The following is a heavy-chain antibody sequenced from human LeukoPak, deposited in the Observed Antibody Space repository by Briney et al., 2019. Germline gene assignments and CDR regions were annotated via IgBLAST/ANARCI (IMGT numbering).Heavy chain of an antibody. V-gene: IGHV3-7*04. CDR2: IKQDGSEK. CDR3: ARGRTLNYYYMDV. J-gene: IGHJ6*03. Sequence: GGSLRLSCAASGLNFSSYWMIWVRQATGKGLEWVANIKQDGSEKYYVDSVKGRFTISRDNAKNSLYLQMNSLRAEDTAVYYCARGRTLNYYYMDVWGKGTTVTVSS. CDR1: GLNFSSYW.